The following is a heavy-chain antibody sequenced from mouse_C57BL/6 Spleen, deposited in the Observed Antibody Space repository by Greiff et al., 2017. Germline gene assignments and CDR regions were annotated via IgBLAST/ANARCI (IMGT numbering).Heavy chain of an antibody. CDR2: INPNNGGT. CDR1: GYTFTDYY. Sequence: EVQLQQSGPELVKPGASVKISCKASGYTFTDYYMNWVKQSHGKSLEWIGDINPNNGGTSYNQKFKGKATLTVDKSSSTAYMELRSLTAEDSAVYYCANDYSWFAYWGQGTLVTVSA. J-gene: IGHJ3*01. D-gene: IGHD2-4*01. V-gene: IGHV1-26*01. CDR3: ANDYSWFAY.